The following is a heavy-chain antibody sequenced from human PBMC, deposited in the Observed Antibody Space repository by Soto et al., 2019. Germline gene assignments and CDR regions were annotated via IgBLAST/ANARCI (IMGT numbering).Heavy chain of an antibody. CDR2: INRSGST. J-gene: IGHJ5*02. CDR3: ARGYSELYSGYDYLLDP. CDR1: GGSFSGYY. D-gene: IGHD5-12*01. Sequence: SETLSLTCAVHGGSFSGYYWSWIRQPPGKGLEWIGEINRSGSTNYNPSLKSRVAFSIDTSRNHISLSLRSVTAADTAFYYCARGYSELYSGYDYLLDPWGQGTLVTVSA. V-gene: IGHV4-34*01.